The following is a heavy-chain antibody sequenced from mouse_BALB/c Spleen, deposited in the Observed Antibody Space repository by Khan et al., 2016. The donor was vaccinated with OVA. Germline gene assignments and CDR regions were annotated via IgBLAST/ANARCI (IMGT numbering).Heavy chain of an antibody. CDR1: GYTFTNYG. V-gene: IGHV9-3-1*01. CDR2: INTYIGEP. Sequence: QIQLVQSGPELKKPGETVKISCRASGYTFTNYGMNWVKQAPGQGLKWMGWINTYIGEPTYADDFKGRFAFSFETSASTAYLQINNLKTEDTATYCCARWNGYYWFADWGQGTLVTVSA. J-gene: IGHJ3*01. D-gene: IGHD2-3*01. CDR3: ARWNGYYWFAD.